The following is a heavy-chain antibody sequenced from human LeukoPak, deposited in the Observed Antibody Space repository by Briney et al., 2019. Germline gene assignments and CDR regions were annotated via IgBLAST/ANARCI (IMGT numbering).Heavy chain of an antibody. CDR3: ARHDGRSGGTMSAFDF. V-gene: IGHV4-39*01. CDR1: GGSFSGYC. Sequence: SETLSLTCAVYGGSFSGYCWGWIRQPPGKGLEWIGSIYYGGTIFYNPPLNSRVTISVDTSKNQFSLQLNSVTAADTAFFYCARHDGRSGGTMSAFDFWGQGSLVTVSS. J-gene: IGHJ5*01. D-gene: IGHD4-23*01. CDR2: IYYGGTI.